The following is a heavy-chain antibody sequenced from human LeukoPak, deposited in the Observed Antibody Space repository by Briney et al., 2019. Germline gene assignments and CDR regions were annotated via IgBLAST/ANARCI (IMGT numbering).Heavy chain of an antibody. J-gene: IGHJ4*02. CDR2: IWSDGSNE. CDR3: ARDWARGNSGYNDF. CDR1: GFTVSDDY. D-gene: IGHD3-22*01. V-gene: IGHV3-33*08. Sequence: GGSLRLSCAVSGFTVSDDYMAWVRLAPGKGLEWVAVIWSDGSNEYYADSVKGRFTVSRDNSKNTLFLQMNSLRAEDTAVYYCARDWARGNSGYNDFWGQGTLVTVSS.